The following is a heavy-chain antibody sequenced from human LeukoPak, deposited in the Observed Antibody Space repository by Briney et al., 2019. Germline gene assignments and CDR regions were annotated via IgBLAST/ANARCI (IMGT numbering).Heavy chain of an antibody. CDR2: IYHSGST. J-gene: IGHJ3*02. CDR3: ARGGRGGAFDI. Sequence: SETLSLTCTVSGYSISSGYYWGWIRQPPGKGLEWIGSIYHSGSTYYNPSLKSRVTISVDTSKNQFSLKLSSVTAADTAVYYCARGGRGGAFDIWGQGTVVTVSS. D-gene: IGHD3-16*01. CDR1: GYSISSGYY. V-gene: IGHV4-38-2*02.